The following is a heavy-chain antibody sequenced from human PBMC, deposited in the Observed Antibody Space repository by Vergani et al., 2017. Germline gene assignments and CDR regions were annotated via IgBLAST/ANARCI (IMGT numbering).Heavy chain of an antibody. Sequence: EVQLVESGGGLVQPGGSLRLSCSASGFTFSSYAMHWGRQAPGKGPEYVSAISSNGGGTYYADSVKGRFAISRDNSKNTLYLQMSSLRPEDTAVYYCVKVGQQLLLWGQGTLVTVSS. CDR1: GFTFSSYA. CDR2: ISSNGGGT. V-gene: IGHV3-64D*06. CDR3: VKVGQQLLL. J-gene: IGHJ4*02. D-gene: IGHD6-13*01.